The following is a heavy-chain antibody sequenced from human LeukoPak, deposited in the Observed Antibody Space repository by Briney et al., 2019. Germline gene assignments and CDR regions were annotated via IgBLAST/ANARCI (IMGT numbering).Heavy chain of an antibody. V-gene: IGHV3-48*03. CDR2: IGSSGSTI. Sequence: PGGSLRLSRAASGFTFSSYEMNWVRQAPGKGLEWVSYIGSSGSTIYYADSVKGRFTISRDNAKNSLYLQMNSLRAEDTAVYYCARGLQRFGELFPSNFDYWGQGTPVTVSS. J-gene: IGHJ4*02. CDR1: GFTFSSYE. D-gene: IGHD3-10*01. CDR3: ARGLQRFGELFPSNFDY.